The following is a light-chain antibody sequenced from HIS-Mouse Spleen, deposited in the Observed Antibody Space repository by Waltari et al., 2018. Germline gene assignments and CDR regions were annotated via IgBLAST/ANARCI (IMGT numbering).Light chain of an antibody. V-gene: IGLV4-69*01. Sequence: QLVLTQSPSASASLGASVKLTCTLSSGHSSYAIAWHQQQPEKGPRYLMKLNSDGSPSKGDGIPDRFSGSSSGAERYLTISSLQSEDEADYYCQTWGTGITVFGGGTKLTVL. J-gene: IGLJ2*01. CDR2: LNSDGSP. CDR1: SGHSSYA. CDR3: QTWGTGITV.